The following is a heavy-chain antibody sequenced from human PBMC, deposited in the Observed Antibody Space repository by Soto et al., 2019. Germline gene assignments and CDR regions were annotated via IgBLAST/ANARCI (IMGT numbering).Heavy chain of an antibody. CDR2: IIPIFGTA. V-gene: IGHV1-69*13. CDR1: GGTFSSYA. D-gene: IGHD2-15*01. CDR3: ASSVVVVVWGCYYYGMDV. Sequence: SVKVSCKASGGTFSSYAISWVRQAPGQGLEWMGGIIPIFGTANYAQKFQGRVTITADESTSTAYMELSSLRSEDTAVYYCASSVVVVVWGCYYYGMDVWGQGTSVTVSS. J-gene: IGHJ6*02.